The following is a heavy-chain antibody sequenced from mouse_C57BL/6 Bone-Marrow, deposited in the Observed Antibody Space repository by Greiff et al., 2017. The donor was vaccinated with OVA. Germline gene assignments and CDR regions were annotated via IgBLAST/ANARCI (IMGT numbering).Heavy chain of an antibody. CDR3: ASDYYGSSLYYFDY. V-gene: IGHV3-6*01. Sequence: EVQRVESGPGLVKPSQSLSLTCSVTGYSITSGYYWNWIRQFPGNKLEWMGYISYDGSNNYNPSLKNRISITRDTSKNQFFLKLNSVTTEDTATYYCASDYYGSSLYYFDYLGQGTTLTVSS. CDR2: ISYDGSN. J-gene: IGHJ2*01. D-gene: IGHD1-1*01. CDR1: GYSITSGYY.